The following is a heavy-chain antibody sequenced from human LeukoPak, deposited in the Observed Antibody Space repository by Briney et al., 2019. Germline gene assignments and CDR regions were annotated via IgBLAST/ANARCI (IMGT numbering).Heavy chain of an antibody. J-gene: IGHJ4*02. D-gene: IGHD1-14*01. Sequence: GSLILSCEVSGFTFGNNDMHWVRQTTGKGLEWVSAIGSAGYTYYADSVRGRFTITRDNAKQSLYLQMNSLRVEDTAVYHCVRQPDSARYGFDYWGRGTQVTVSS. CDR1: GFTFGNND. CDR2: IGSAGYT. CDR3: VRQPDSARYGFDY. V-gene: IGHV3-13*01.